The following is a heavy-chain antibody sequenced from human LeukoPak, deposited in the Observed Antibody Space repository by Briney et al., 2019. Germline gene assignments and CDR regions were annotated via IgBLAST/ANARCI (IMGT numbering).Heavy chain of an antibody. CDR1: GGSISSYY. CDR3: ASYFMDAFDY. CDR2: IYYSGST. J-gene: IGHJ4*02. D-gene: IGHD3-9*01. Sequence: PETLSLTCTVSGGSISSYYWSWIRQPPGKGLEWIGYIYYSGSTNYNPSLKSRVTISVDTSKNQFSLKLSSVTAADTAVYYCASYFMDAFDYWGQGTLVTVSS. V-gene: IGHV4-59*01.